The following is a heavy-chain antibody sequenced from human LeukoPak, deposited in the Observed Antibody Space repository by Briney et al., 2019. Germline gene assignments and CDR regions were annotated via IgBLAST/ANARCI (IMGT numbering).Heavy chain of an antibody. V-gene: IGHV3-23*01. J-gene: IGHJ4*02. CDR3: AKDRPVAGTY. CDR1: GFTFSGYD. Sequence: GGSLRLSCAASGFTFSGYDMSWVRQAPGKGLEWVSAISNNGGSTYYSNSVKGRFTISRDNSKNTLYLQMNSLRAEDTAVYYCAKDRPVAGTYWGQGTLVTVSS. D-gene: IGHD1-7*01. CDR2: ISNNGGST.